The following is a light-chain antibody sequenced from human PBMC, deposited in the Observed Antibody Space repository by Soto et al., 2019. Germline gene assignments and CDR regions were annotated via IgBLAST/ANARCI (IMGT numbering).Light chain of an antibody. Sequence: EIVLTQSPATLSLSPGERATLSCGASQSLSSSYLAWYQQKPGLAPRLLIYDASSRATGIPDRFSGSGSGTDFTLTISSLQPEDFATYYCQQSYSTPPTFGQGTKVDIK. CDR1: QSLSSSY. CDR2: DAS. J-gene: IGKJ1*01. V-gene: IGKV3D-20*01. CDR3: QQSYSTPPT.